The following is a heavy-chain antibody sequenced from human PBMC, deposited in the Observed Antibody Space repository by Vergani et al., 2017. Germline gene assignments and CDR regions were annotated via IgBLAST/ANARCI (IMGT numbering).Heavy chain of an antibody. D-gene: IGHD2-15*01. J-gene: IGHJ4*02. Sequence: QVQLQQWGAGLLKPSETLSLTCAVYGGSFSGYYWSWIRQPPGKGLEWIGEINHSGSTNYNPSLKSLVTISVDTSKNQFCLKRSSVTAADTAVYYCARAGDCSGGSCIDYWGQGTLVTVSS. CDR2: INHSGST. V-gene: IGHV4-34*01. CDR1: GGSFSGYY. CDR3: ARAGDCSGGSCIDY.